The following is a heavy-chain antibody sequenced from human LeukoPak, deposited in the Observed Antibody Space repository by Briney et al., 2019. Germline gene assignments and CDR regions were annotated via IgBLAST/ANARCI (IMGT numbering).Heavy chain of an antibody. J-gene: IGHJ4*02. CDR2: IKSKTDGGTT. V-gene: IGHV3-15*01. CDR1: GFTFSNAW. CDR3: TTEYYYGSGTDGDY. D-gene: IGHD3-10*01. Sequence: GGSLRLSCAASGFTFSNAWMSWVRQAPGKGLEWVGRIKSKTDGGTTDYAAPVKGRFTISRDDSKNTLYLQMKSLKTEDTAVYYCTTEYYYGSGTDGDYWGQGALVTVSS.